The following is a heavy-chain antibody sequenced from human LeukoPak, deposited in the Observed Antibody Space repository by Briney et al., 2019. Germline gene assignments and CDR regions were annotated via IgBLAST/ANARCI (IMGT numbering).Heavy chain of an antibody. J-gene: IGHJ4*02. CDR2: ISSNGGST. CDR3: ARSQSLRYFDLIAY. V-gene: IGHV3-64*01. Sequence: GGSLRLSCAASGFTFSSYAMHWVRQAPGKGLEYVSAISSNGGSTYYANSVKGRFTISRDNSKNTLYLQMGSLRAEDMAVYYRARSQSLRYFDLIAYWGQGTLVTVSS. D-gene: IGHD3-9*01. CDR1: GFTFSSYA.